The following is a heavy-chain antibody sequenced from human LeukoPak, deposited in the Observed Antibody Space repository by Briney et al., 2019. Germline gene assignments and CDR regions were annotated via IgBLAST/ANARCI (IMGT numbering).Heavy chain of an antibody. V-gene: IGHV3-7*04. CDR1: GFTFSSYW. D-gene: IGHD2-2*01. CDR2: IKQDGSEK. J-gene: IGHJ3*02. Sequence: PGGSLRLSCAASGFTFSSYWMNWVRQAPGKGLEWVANIKQDGSEKSYVDSVKGRFTISRDNAKNSLYLQMNSLRAEDTAAYYCARDGGYCSTTSCYDAFDIWGQGTMVTVSS. CDR3: ARDGGYCSTTSCYDAFDI.